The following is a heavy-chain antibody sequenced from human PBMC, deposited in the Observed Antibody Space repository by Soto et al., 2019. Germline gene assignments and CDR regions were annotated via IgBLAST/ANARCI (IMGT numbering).Heavy chain of an antibody. Sequence: QVQLVQSGAEVKKPGSSVKVSCKASGGTFSSYAISWVRQAPGQGLEWMGGITPMFGTPNYAQKFRGRVTITADESTSTAYMELNSLRSEDTAMYFCARDGTLYDSRAYYYLYWGQGTLVTVSS. J-gene: IGHJ4*02. CDR1: GGTFSSYA. CDR3: ARDGTLYDSRAYYYLY. D-gene: IGHD3-22*01. CDR2: ITPMFGTP. V-gene: IGHV1-69*01.